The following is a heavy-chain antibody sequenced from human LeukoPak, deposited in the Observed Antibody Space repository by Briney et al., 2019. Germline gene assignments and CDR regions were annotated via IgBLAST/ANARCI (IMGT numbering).Heavy chain of an antibody. Sequence: GGSLRLSCAASGFTFSSYEMNWVRQAPGKGLEWVSYISSSGSTIYYADSVKGRFTISRDNAKNSLYLQMNSLRAEDTAVYYCARDQGTAMVMRPDYWGQGTLVTVSS. V-gene: IGHV3-48*03. CDR2: ISSSGSTI. D-gene: IGHD5-18*01. J-gene: IGHJ4*02. CDR1: GFTFSSYE. CDR3: ARDQGTAMVMRPDY.